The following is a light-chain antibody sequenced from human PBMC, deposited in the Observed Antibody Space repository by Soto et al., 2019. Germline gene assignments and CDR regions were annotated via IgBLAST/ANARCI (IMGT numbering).Light chain of an antibody. CDR2: DVS. CDR3: SSYSSSNTPYV. Sequence: QSALTQAASVSGSPGQSITISCTGTSSDVGGYNDVSWYQQHPGKAPKLMIYDVSSRPSGVSNRFSGSKSGNTAALTISGLQAEDEADYYCSSYSSSNTPYVFGTGTKVTVL. CDR1: SSDVGGYND. J-gene: IGLJ1*01. V-gene: IGLV2-14*01.